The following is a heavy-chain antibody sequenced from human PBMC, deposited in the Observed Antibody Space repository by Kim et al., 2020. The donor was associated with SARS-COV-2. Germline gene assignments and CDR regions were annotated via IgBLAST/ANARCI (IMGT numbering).Heavy chain of an antibody. D-gene: IGHD5-12*01. CDR1: GFTFSSYS. CDR2: ISSSSSYI. CDR3: ASNPGYSGYERYYFDY. J-gene: IGHJ4*02. Sequence: GGSLRLSCAASGFTFSSYSMNWVRQAPGKGLEWVSSISSSSSYIYYADSVKGRFTISRDNAKNSLYLQMNSLRAEDTAVYYCASNPGYSGYERYYFDYWGQGTLVTVSS. V-gene: IGHV3-21*01.